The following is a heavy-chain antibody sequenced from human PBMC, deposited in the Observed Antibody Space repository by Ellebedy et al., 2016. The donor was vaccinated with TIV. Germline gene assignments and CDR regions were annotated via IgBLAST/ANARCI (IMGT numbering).Heavy chain of an antibody. Sequence: AASVKVSCKASGYTFTSYGISWVRQPPGQGLEWMGWISAYNGNTNYAQKLQGRVTMTTDTSTSTAYMELRSLRSDDTAVYYCARGREIAVAGKGNWFDPWGQGTLVTVSS. CDR1: GYTFTSYG. J-gene: IGHJ5*02. CDR2: ISAYNGNT. CDR3: ARGREIAVAGKGNWFDP. D-gene: IGHD6-19*01. V-gene: IGHV1-18*04.